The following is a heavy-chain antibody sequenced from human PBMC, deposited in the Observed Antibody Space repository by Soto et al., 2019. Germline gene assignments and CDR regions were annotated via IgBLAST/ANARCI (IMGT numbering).Heavy chain of an antibody. Sequence: EVQLVESGGGLVKPGGSLRLSCAASGISVSNNYMSWVRQAPGKGLECVSLIYSNGDTRYADSVKGRFTISRDNSKNTVYLQMNSLRAEDTAVYYCARDPPGIAAAGGGWGQGTTVTVSS. V-gene: IGHV3-66*01. CDR2: IYSNGDT. J-gene: IGHJ6*02. D-gene: IGHD6-13*01. CDR3: ARDPPGIAAAGGG. CDR1: GISVSNNY.